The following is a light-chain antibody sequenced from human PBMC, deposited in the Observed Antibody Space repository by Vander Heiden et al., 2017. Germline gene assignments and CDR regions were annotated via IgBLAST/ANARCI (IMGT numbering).Light chain of an antibody. V-gene: IGKV1-39*01. J-gene: IGKJ4*01. CDR2: AAS. CDR1: QSISSY. Sequence: DNQMTQSPYSLSTSVGDRVTITCRASQSISSYLSWYQQKPGKAPKLLIVAASGFQSGVPSRVSGSGSGTDCTLTIRSLQPEDVATYYCQQSYSTPLTFGGGTKVEIK. CDR3: QQSYSTPLT.